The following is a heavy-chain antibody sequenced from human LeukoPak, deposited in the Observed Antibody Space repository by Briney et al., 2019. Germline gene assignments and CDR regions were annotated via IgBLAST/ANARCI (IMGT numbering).Heavy chain of an antibody. V-gene: IGHV1-69*13. Sequence: GASVKVSCKASGGTFSSYAISWVRQAPGQGLEWMGGIIPVFGTSNYAQKFQGRVTITADESTRTAYMELSRLRSDDTAVYYCAKRSGINYGFFDSWGQGTLVTVSS. CDR3: AKRSGINYGFFDS. J-gene: IGHJ4*02. D-gene: IGHD1-26*01. CDR1: GGTFSSYA. CDR2: IIPVFGTS.